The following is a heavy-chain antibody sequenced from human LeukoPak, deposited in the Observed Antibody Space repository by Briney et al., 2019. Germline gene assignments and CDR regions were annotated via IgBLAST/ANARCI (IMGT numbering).Heavy chain of an antibody. CDR3: ARNYCSGVTCYSGY. D-gene: IGHD2-15*01. CDR2: IKQAGNEK. V-gene: IGHV3-7*05. Sequence: GSLRLSCVASGFTFSNFWMSWVRQAPGRGLEWVANIKQAGNEKYYMGSVKGRFTISRDNAKNSVFLQMNSLRAEDTAVYYCARNYCSGVTCYSGYWGQGTLVTVSS. CDR1: GFTFSNFW. J-gene: IGHJ4*02.